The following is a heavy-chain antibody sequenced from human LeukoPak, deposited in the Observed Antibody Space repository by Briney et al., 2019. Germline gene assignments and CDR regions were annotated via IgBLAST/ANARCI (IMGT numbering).Heavy chain of an antibody. J-gene: IGHJ3*02. V-gene: IGHV3-73*01. CDR2: IRSKANSYAT. CDR3: TSSKYYYDSRGYYFGDDDAFDI. CDR1: GFTFSSHG. D-gene: IGHD3-22*01. Sequence: GGSLRLSCVASGFTFSSHGMNWVRQASGKGLEWVGRIRSKANSYATAYAASVKGRFTISRDDSKNTAYLQMNSLKTEDTAVYYCTSSKYYYDSRGYYFGDDDAFDIWGQGTMVTVSS.